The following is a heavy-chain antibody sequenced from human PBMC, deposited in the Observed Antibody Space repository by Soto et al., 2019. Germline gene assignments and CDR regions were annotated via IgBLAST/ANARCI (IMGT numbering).Heavy chain of an antibody. CDR1: GGTFSGHA. CDR3: ARGPNWGYRFDS. V-gene: IGHV1-69*06. Sequence: QVQLVQSGAEVKKPGSSVKVSCEASGGTFSGHAISWVRQAPGQGPEWMGGLIPLFGTTQHAQNFQDRLTITADKSTSTAYMELTSLRFEDTALSSCARGPNWGYRFDSWGQGTLVTVSS. J-gene: IGHJ4*02. CDR2: LIPLFGTT. D-gene: IGHD7-27*01.